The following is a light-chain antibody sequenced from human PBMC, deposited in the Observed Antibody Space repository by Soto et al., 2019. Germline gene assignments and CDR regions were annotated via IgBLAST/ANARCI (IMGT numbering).Light chain of an antibody. Sequence: DIQMTQSPSTLSGSVGDRVTITCRASQTISSWLAWYQQKPGKAPKLLIYAASSLQSGVPSRFSGSESGTDVTLTITSLQPEDCATYYCQQTYATPITFGQGTRLEIK. CDR1: QTISSW. CDR2: AAS. CDR3: QQTYATPIT. V-gene: IGKV1-39*01. J-gene: IGKJ5*01.